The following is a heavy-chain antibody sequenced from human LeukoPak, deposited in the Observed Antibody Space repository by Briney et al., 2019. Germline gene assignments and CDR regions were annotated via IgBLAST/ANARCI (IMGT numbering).Heavy chain of an antibody. CDR3: ARHPSFGTGAFEI. J-gene: IGHJ3*02. D-gene: IGHD3-16*01. CDR1: GGSISSYY. Sequence: SETLSLTCTVSGGSISSYYWSWIRQPPGKGLEWIGYISYRGSTTYSPSLRSRVTISLDTSKNQFSLKLTSVTAADTAVYYCARHPSFGTGAFEIWGQGTMVGVTS. CDR2: ISYRGST. V-gene: IGHV4-59*08.